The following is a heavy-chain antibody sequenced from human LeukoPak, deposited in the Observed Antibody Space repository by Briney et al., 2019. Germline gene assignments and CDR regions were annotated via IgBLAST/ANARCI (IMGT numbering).Heavy chain of an antibody. J-gene: IGHJ6*02. V-gene: IGHV4-34*01. D-gene: IGHD3-3*01. CDR3: ARAPSDYDFWSATAYYYYGMDV. CDR2: INHSGST. CDR1: GGSFSGYY. Sequence: SETLSLTCAVYGGSFSGYYWSWIRQPPGKGLEWIGEINHSGSTNYNPSLKSRVTISVDTSKNQFSLKLSSVTAADTAVYYCARAPSDYDFWSATAYYYYGMDVWGQGTTVTVSS.